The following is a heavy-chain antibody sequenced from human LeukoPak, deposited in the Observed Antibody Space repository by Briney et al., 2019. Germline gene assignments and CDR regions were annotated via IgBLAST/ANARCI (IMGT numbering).Heavy chain of an antibody. CDR2: ISSSGSDM. D-gene: IGHD2-8*02. V-gene: IGHV3-21*05. CDR3: AKEKSTGYADS. Sequence: GGSLRLSCAASGFSFNTYEMNWVRQAPGRGLEWVSLISSSGSDMYYADSVKSRFTISRDNAKNSLYLQMNGLRVEDTAVYYCAKEKSTGYADSWGQGALVTVSS. CDR1: GFSFNTYE. J-gene: IGHJ4*02.